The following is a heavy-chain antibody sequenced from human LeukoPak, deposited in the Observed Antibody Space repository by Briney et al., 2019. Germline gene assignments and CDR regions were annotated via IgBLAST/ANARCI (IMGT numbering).Heavy chain of an antibody. CDR3: ASNMMGTRGDAFDI. Sequence: GGSLRLSCAASGFTFSSYSMNWVRQAPGKGLEWVSSISSSSSYIYYADSVKGRFTISRDNSKNTLYLQMNSLRAEDTAVYYCASNMMGTRGDAFDIWGQGTMVTVSS. J-gene: IGHJ3*02. D-gene: IGHD1-1*01. V-gene: IGHV3-21*04. CDR1: GFTFSSYS. CDR2: ISSSSSYI.